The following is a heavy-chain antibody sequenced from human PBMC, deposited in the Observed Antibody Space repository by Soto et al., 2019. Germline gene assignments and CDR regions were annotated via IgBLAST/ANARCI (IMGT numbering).Heavy chain of an antibody. CDR2: ITSSGAA. D-gene: IGHD3-22*01. V-gene: IGHV3-23*01. CDR1: GFTFNNYA. J-gene: IGHJ5*02. CDR3: AKGESSVSARDFDP. Sequence: GGSLRLSCEASGFTFNNYAIAWVRQAPGKGLEWVSGITSSGAAYYADSVKGRFTISRDNSKNTLYLQMNSLRAEDTAVYYCAKGESSVSARDFDPWGQGTLVTVSS.